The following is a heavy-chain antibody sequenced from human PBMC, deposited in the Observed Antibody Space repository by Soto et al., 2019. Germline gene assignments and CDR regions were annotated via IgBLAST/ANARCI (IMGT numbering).Heavy chain of an antibody. CDR2: IYYSGST. V-gene: IGHV4-59*01. Sequence: QVQLQESGPGLVKPSETLSLTCTVSGGSISSYYWSWIRQPPGRGLEWIGYIYYSGSTNYNPSLKSRVTRSVDTSKNQFSLKLSSVTAADTAVYYCARHPGYSYGYDYWGQGTLVTVSS. D-gene: IGHD5-18*01. CDR1: GGSISSYY. J-gene: IGHJ4*02. CDR3: ARHPGYSYGYDY.